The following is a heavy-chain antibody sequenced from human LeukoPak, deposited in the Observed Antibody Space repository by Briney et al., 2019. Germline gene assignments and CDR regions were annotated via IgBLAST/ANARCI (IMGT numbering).Heavy chain of an antibody. CDR1: GFTFSSYS. J-gene: IGHJ4*02. V-gene: IGHV3-21*01. Sequence: PGGSLRLSCAASGFTFSSYSMNWVRQAPGKGLEWVSSISSSSSYIYYADSVKGRFTISRDNAKNSLYLQMNSLRAEDTAVYYCARAPLGYCSGGSCYDLDCWGQGTLVTVSS. D-gene: IGHD2-15*01. CDR3: ARAPLGYCSGGSCYDLDC. CDR2: ISSSSSYI.